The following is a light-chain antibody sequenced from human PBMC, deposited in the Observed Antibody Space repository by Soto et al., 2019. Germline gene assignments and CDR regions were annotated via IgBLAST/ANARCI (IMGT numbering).Light chain of an antibody. CDR3: QQSYSTPPT. J-gene: IGKJ2*01. CDR2: GAS. CDR1: QSVSSN. Sequence: EIVMTQSPATLSVSPGERATLSCRASQSVSSNLAWYQQKPGQAPSLLIYGASTRATGTPARFSGSGSGTEFTLTISSLQPEDFATYYCQQSYSTPPTFGQGTKLEIK. V-gene: IGKV3-15*01.